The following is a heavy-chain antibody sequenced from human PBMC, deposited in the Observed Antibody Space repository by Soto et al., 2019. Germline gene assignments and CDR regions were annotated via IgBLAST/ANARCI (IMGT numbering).Heavy chain of an antibody. J-gene: IGHJ5*02. CDR3: AHIPNYYPYDWFDP. D-gene: IGHD3-10*01. CDR1: GFSLTTRGVG. CDR2: IYWGDDK. V-gene: IGHV2-5*02. Sequence: QITLKESGPTLVKPTQTLTLTCTFSGFSLTTRGVGVGWIRQPPGKALACLALIYWGDDKRYSPSLQSRLSITKDTSKNQVVLTMTNVDPVDTATYYCAHIPNYYPYDWFDPWGQGTLVSVSS.